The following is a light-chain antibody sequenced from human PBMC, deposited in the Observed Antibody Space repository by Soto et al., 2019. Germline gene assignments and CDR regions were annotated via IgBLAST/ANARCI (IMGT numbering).Light chain of an antibody. CDR2: DVS. J-gene: IGLJ1*01. Sequence: QSALAQPASVSGSPGQSITISCTGTSSDVGGYNYVSWYQQHPGKAPKLIFYDVSNRPSGVSNRFSGSKSGNTASLTISGLQAEDEADYYCSSYTSSRTYIFGTGTQLTVL. V-gene: IGLV2-14*03. CDR1: SSDVGGYNY. CDR3: SSYTSSRTYI.